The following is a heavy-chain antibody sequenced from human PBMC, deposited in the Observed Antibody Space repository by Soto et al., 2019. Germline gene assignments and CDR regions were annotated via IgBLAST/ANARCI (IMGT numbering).Heavy chain of an antibody. D-gene: IGHD5-12*01. CDR2: INHSGST. Sequence: PSETLSLTCAVYGGSFSGYYWSWIRQPPVKGLEWIGEINHSGSTNYNPSLKSRVTISVDTSKNQFSLKLSSVTAADTAVYYCARSPRATPDNWFDPWGQGTLVTVSS. CDR3: ARSPRATPDNWFDP. J-gene: IGHJ5*02. V-gene: IGHV4-34*01. CDR1: GGSFSGYY.